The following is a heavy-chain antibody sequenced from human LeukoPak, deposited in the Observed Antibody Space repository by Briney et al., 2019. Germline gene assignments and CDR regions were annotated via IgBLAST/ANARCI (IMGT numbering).Heavy chain of an antibody. V-gene: IGHV4-39*01. CDR3: ARHNDSSGYYSIDAFDI. CDR2: IYYSGST. D-gene: IGHD3-22*01. Sequence: PETLCLTCTVSGGSISSSSYYGGWIRQPPGKGLEWIGSIYYSGSTYYNPSLKSRVTISVDTSKNQFSLKLSSVTAADTAVYYCARHNDSSGYYSIDAFDIWGKGTLVTASS. J-gene: IGHJ3*02. CDR1: GGSISSSSYY.